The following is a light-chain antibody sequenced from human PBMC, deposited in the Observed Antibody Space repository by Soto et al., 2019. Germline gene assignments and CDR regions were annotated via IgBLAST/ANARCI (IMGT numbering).Light chain of an antibody. CDR1: SSTVGSNH. CDR3: AAWDDNFSTYV. V-gene: IGLV1-47*01. Sequence: QSVLAQPASVSGSPGQSITISCTGYSSTVGSNHVYWYQKFPGMAPKLLISKNNQRPSGVPDRFSGSKSGTSASLAISGLRSEDEADYYCAAWDDNFSTYVFGSGTKVT. CDR2: KNN. J-gene: IGLJ1*01.